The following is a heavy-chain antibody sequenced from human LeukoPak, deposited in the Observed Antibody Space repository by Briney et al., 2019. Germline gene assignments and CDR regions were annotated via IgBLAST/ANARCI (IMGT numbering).Heavy chain of an antibody. J-gene: IGHJ4*02. Sequence: SETLSLTCTVPSAAISRSYWIWIRQTPGKGLEWIGYISYSGVSTYNPSLGSRVTISVDTSKNQFSLKLSSVTAADTAVYYCARMNYGSGSYDRWGQGTLVTVSS. CDR2: ISYSGVS. CDR3: ARMNYGSGSYDR. V-gene: IGHV4-59*12. D-gene: IGHD3-10*01. CDR1: SAAISRSY.